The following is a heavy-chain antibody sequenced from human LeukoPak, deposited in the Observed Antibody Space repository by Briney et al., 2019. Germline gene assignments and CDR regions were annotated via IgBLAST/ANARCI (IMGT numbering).Heavy chain of an antibody. D-gene: IGHD3-10*01. J-gene: IGHJ4*02. CDR1: GFTFSTYG. CDR3: AKRVRYGSGNYHFDH. CDR2: ISDGGGSA. V-gene: IGHV3-23*01. Sequence: GGSLRLSCEASGFTFSTYGMSWVRQAPGKGLEWVSAISDGGGSAYYADSVKGRFTISRDNSKNTLYLQMSSLTAEDTAVYYCAKRVRYGSGNYHFDHWGQGTLVTVSS.